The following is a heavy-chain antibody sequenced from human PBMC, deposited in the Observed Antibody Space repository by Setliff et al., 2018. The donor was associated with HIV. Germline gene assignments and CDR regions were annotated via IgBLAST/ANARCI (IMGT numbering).Heavy chain of an antibody. CDR2: IHNTGST. CDR3: ARAGHYDFLGGFSAQPLDP. CDR1: GGSISSGAFY. D-gene: IGHD3-3*01. J-gene: IGHJ5*02. Sequence: SETLSLTCTVSGGSISSGAFYWTWIRQHPGKGLEWIGYIHNTGSTYYNPSLKTRVTISIDMPKNQFSLKLTSVSAADTALYFCARAGHYDFLGGFSAQPLDPWGRGILVTVSS. V-gene: IGHV4-31*03.